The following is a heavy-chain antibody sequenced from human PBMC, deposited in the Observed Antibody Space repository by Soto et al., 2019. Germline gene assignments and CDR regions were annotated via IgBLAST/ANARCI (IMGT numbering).Heavy chain of an antibody. V-gene: IGHV4-39*01. CDR3: ARHKGGYYSGVDV. J-gene: IGHJ6*02. Sequence: PSETLSLTCTVSGGSISSNSYYWAWILQPPGKGLEWIGNIYYSGTTYYNPSLKSRVTISVDTSKNQFSLKLSSVTAADTAVYYCARHKGGYYSGVDVWGQGTTVTVSS. CDR2: IYYSGTT. CDR1: GGSISSNSYY. D-gene: IGHD3-16*01.